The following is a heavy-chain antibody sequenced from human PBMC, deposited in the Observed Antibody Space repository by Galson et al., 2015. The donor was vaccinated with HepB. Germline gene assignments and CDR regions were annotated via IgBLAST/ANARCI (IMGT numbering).Heavy chain of an antibody. Sequence: SVKVSCKASGGTFSSYAISWVRQAPGQGLEWMGRIIPILGIANYAQKFQGRVTITADKSTSTAYMELSSLRSDDTAVYYCARVWVPAVMREYYYYYMDVWGEGTTVTVSS. J-gene: IGHJ6*03. CDR3: ARVWVPAVMREYYYYYMDV. V-gene: IGHV1-69*04. D-gene: IGHD2-2*01. CDR1: GGTFSSYA. CDR2: IIPILGIA.